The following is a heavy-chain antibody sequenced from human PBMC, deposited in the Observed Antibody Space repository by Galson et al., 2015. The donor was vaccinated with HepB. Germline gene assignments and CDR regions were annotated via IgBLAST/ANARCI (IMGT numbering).Heavy chain of an antibody. J-gene: IGHJ1*01. V-gene: IGHV3-30*02. CDR1: GFTFSTYG. CDR2: IRYDGSDK. Sequence: SLRLSCAVSGFTFSTYGMHWVRQAPGKGLEWVAFIRYDGSDKYYADSVKGRFTISRDNSKNTVYLQMNSLRVEDTAVYYCAKGPPQNYYVFQHWGQGTLVTVSS. CDR3: AKGPPQNYYVFQH. D-gene: IGHD3-10*02.